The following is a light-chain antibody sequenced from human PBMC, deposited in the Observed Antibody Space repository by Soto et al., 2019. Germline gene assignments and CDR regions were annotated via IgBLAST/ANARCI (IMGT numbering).Light chain of an antibody. CDR2: DVS. CDR3: CSYAVSYTSGV. Sequence: QSALTQPRSVSGSPGQSVTISCTGTSSDVGGYNYVSWYQQHPGKAPKLMIYDVSKRPSGVADRFSGSKSGNTASLTISGLQAVDEADYYCCSYAVSYTSGVFGGGTQLTVL. J-gene: IGLJ3*02. V-gene: IGLV2-11*01. CDR1: SSDVGGYNY.